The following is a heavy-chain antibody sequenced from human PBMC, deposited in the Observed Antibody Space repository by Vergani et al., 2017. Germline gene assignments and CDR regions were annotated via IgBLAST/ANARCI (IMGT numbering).Heavy chain of an antibody. J-gene: IGHJ5*02. CDR1: GGSISSGGYY. Sequence: QVQLQESGPGLVKPSETLSLTCTVSGGSISSGGYYWSWIRQHPGKGLEWIGYIYYSGSTYYNPSLKSRVTISVDTSKNQFSLKLSSVTAADTAVYYCARDTYSGIWRVWFDPWGQGTLVTVSS. D-gene: IGHD1-26*01. CDR3: ARDTYSGIWRVWFDP. V-gene: IGHV4-31*03. CDR2: IYYSGST.